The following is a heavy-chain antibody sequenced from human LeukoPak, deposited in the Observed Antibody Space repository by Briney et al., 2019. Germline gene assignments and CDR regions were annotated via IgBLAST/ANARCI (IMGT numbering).Heavy chain of an antibody. CDR1: GGSFSTGGYY. CDR2: IYDRGST. D-gene: IGHD3-3*02. Sequence: SQTLSLTCTVSGGSFSTGGYYWNWIRQHPGKGLEWIGCIYDRGSTCYNASLKRRITISLDTSKNQFSLKMKSVTAADTAVYYCAALLGDGSIDYWGQGTLVTVSS. V-gene: IGHV4-31*03. J-gene: IGHJ4*02. CDR3: AALLGDGSIDY.